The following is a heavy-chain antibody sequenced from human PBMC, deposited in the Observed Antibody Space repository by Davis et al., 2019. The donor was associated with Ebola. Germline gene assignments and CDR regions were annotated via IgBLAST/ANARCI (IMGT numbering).Heavy chain of an antibody. CDR3: ASSGLYSYGYYYYDMDV. CDR2: IKQDGSEK. Sequence: RGSLRLSCPASGFTFSSYWMSWVRQAPGKGLEWVANIKQDGSEKYYVDSVKGRFTISSDNAKNSLYLQMNSLRAADTAVYYCASSGLYSYGYYYYDMDVWGQGTTVTVSS. J-gene: IGHJ6*02. V-gene: IGHV3-7*03. CDR1: GFTFSSYW. D-gene: IGHD5-18*01.